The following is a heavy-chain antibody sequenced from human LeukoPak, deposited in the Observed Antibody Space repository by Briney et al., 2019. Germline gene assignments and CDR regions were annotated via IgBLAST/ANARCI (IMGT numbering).Heavy chain of an antibody. V-gene: IGHV1-18*01. D-gene: IGHD3-3*01. CDR3: ARSYYDFWSGLRKYYYSYMDV. J-gene: IGHJ6*03. CDR1: GYTFTGYG. Sequence: VASVKVSCKASGYTFTGYGISWVRQAPGQGLEWMGWISVDNGNTNYAQKFQGRVTMTTDTSTSTAYMELRSLGSDDTAVYYCARSYYDFWSGLRKYYYSYMDVWGRGTTVTVSS. CDR2: ISVDNGNT.